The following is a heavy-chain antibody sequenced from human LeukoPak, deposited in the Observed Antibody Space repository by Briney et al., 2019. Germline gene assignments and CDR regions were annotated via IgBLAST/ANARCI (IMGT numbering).Heavy chain of an antibody. CDR2: IYYSGST. Sequence: SETLSLTCTVSGGSISSGDYYWSWIRQPPGKGLEWIGYIYYSGSTNYNPSLKSRVTISVDTSKNQFSLKLSSVTAADTAVYYCARDLTHTDAFDIWGQGTMVTVSS. D-gene: IGHD3-9*01. V-gene: IGHV4-61*08. CDR1: GGSISSGDYY. CDR3: ARDLTHTDAFDI. J-gene: IGHJ3*02.